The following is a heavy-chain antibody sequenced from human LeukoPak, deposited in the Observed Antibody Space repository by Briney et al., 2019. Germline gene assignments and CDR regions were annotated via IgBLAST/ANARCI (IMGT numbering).Heavy chain of an antibody. J-gene: IGHJ4*02. CDR1: GGSISSYY. Sequence: SETLSLTCTVSGGSISSYYWSWIRQPPEKGPEWIGYIYYSGTTNYNPTLKSRVTILVDTSKNQFSLKLSSVTAADTAVYCCARDRYGGNSGEFDYWGQGTLVTVSS. CDR2: IYYSGTT. V-gene: IGHV4-59*01. CDR3: ARDRYGGNSGEFDY. D-gene: IGHD4-23*01.